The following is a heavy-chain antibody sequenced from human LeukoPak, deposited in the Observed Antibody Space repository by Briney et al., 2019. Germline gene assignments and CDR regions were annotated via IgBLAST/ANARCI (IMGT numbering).Heavy chain of an antibody. V-gene: IGHV3-73*01. J-gene: IGHJ4*02. Sequence: PGGSLRLSCAASGFTFSGSAMHWVRQASGKGLEWVGRIRSKANSYATAYAASVKGRFTISRDDSKNTAYLQMNSLKTEDTAVYCCTRDADTAMVTDDFDYWGQGTLVTVSS. CDR2: IRSKANSYAT. CDR3: TRDADTAMVTDDFDY. CDR1: GFTFSGSA. D-gene: IGHD5-18*01.